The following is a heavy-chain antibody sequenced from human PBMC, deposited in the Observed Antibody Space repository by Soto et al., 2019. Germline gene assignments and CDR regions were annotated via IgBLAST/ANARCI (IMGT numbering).Heavy chain of an antibody. CDR3: AKGVSSNYYYGMDV. V-gene: IGHV3-30*18. CDR1: GFTFSSYG. CDR2: ISYDGSNK. J-gene: IGHJ6*02. Sequence: ESVGGVVQPGRSLRLSCAASGFTFSSYGMHWVRQAPGKGLEWVAVISYDGSNKYYADSVKGRFTISRDNSKNTLYLQMNSLRAEDTAVYYCAKGVSSNYYYGMDVWGQGITVTVSS.